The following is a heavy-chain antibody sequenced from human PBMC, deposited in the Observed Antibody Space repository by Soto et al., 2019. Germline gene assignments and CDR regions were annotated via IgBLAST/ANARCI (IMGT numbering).Heavy chain of an antibody. CDR2: TYYGASS. CDR3: VRVAGSASWYETDS. J-gene: IGHJ4*02. V-gene: IGHV4-38-2*01. D-gene: IGHD6-13*01. Sequence: SETLSLVCAVSGYSISSGYYWGWIRQPPGKGLEWLGTTYYGASSYYNPSLRSRITILLDASTNQLSLKLSSVTAADTAVYFCVRVAGSASWYETDSWGQGILVTVS. CDR1: GYSISSGYY.